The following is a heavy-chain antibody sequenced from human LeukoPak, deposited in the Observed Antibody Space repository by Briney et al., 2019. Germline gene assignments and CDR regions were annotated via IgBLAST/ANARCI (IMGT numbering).Heavy chain of an antibody. CDR2: IYYSGST. Sequence: SQTLSLTCTVSGGSISSGDYYWSWIRQPPGKGLEWIGYIYYSGSTNYNPSLKSRVTISVDTSKNQFSLKLSSVTAADTAVYYCARDSQTTVLTALSLWGQGTLVTVSS. D-gene: IGHD4-23*01. CDR3: ARDSQTTVLTALSL. CDR1: GGSISSGDYY. V-gene: IGHV4-30-4*01. J-gene: IGHJ4*02.